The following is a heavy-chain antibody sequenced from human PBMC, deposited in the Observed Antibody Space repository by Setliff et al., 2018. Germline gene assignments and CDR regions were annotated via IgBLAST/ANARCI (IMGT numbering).Heavy chain of an antibody. V-gene: IGHV1-2*02. CDR1: GYNFPGYY. CDR3: ARRAFIETITGYCFDL. CDR2: ISAHNGNT. Sequence: ASVKVSCKASGYNFPGYYLPWVRQAPGQGLEWMGWISAHNGNTQYAQNFQGRVTMTRDTSITTAYMELSSLRSNDTALYYCARRAFIETITGYCFDLWGQGTQVTVSS. J-gene: IGHJ4*02. D-gene: IGHD1-20*01.